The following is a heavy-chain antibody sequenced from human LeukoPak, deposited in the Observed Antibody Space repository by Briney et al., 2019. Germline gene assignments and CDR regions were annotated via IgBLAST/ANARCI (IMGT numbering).Heavy chain of an antibody. CDR3: ARPPGGYYDSSGYYWPYYFDY. D-gene: IGHD3-22*01. V-gene: IGHV3-30-3*01. CDR1: GFTFSDHY. J-gene: IGHJ4*02. CDR2: ISYDGSNK. Sequence: GGSLRLSCAASGFTFSDHYMDWVRQAPGKGLEWVAVISYDGSNKYYADSVKGRFTISRDNSKNTLYLQMNSLRAEDTAVYYCARPPGGYYDSSGYYWPYYFDYWGQGTLVTVSS.